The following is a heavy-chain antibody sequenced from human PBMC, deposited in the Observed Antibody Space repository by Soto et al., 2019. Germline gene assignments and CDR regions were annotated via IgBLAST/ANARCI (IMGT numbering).Heavy chain of an antibody. J-gene: IGHJ4*02. D-gene: IGHD3-16*01. Sequence: GGSLRLSCAASGFTFSSYAMHWVRQAPGKGLEWVAVISYDGSNKYYADSVKGRFTISRDNSKNTLYLQMNSLRAEDTAVYYCATPLGGHWGQGTLVTVSS. V-gene: IGHV3-30*04. CDR1: GFTFSSYA. CDR2: ISYDGSNK. CDR3: ATPLGGH.